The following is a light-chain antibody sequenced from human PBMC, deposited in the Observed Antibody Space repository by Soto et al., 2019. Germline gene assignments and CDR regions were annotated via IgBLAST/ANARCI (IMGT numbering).Light chain of an antibody. CDR2: GAS. V-gene: IGKV3-20*01. J-gene: IGKJ2*01. CDR1: QSVSSSY. Sequence: ENGLCQSPGTLSLSPGERATLSCRASQSVSSSYLAWYQQKPGQAPRLLIYGASSRATGIPDRFSGSGSGTDFTLTISRLEPEDFAVYYCQQYGSSLYTLGQGTKVDIK. CDR3: QQYGSSLYT.